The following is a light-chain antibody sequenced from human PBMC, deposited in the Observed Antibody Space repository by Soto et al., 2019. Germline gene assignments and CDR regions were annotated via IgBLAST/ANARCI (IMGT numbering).Light chain of an antibody. V-gene: IGKV1-5*01. J-gene: IGKJ5*01. CDR3: QQYITYST. CDR1: QSLRGW. CDR2: DAS. Sequence: DIQMTQSPSTLSASVGDRVTITCRASQSLRGWLAWYQQRPGKAPKALIYDASTLAGGVPSRFNGSGSGTEFTLTISSLQPDDFATYYCQQYITYSTFGQGTRL.